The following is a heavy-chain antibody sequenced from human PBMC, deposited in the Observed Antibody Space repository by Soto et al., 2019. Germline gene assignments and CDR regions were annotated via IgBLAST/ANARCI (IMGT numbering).Heavy chain of an antibody. V-gene: IGHV1-69*13. CDR3: AMIEYSSGSDY. Sequence: SVKVSCKASGGTFSSYAISWVRQAPGQGLEWLGGIFPIFGTTNYAQRLEDRVTITADELTSTAYMELSSLRSEDTAVYYCAMIEYSSGSDYWGQGTLVTVSS. J-gene: IGHJ4*02. CDR1: GGTFSSYA. CDR2: IFPIFGTT. D-gene: IGHD6-19*01.